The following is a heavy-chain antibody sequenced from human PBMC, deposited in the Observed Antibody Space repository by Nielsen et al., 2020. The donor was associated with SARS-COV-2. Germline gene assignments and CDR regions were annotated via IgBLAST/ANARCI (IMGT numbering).Heavy chain of an antibody. D-gene: IGHD6-19*01. CDR3: TRRVAGGTMDV. V-gene: IGHV3-23*01. J-gene: IGHJ6*02. CDR2: IGVSGGGT. CDR1: GFTFSNFA. Sequence: GESLKISCAASGFTFSNFAMNWVRQAPGKGLERVSTIGVSGGGTYYADSLKGRFTISRDNSKNTLYLQMNSLGADDTAIYYCTRRVAGGTMDVWGQGTTVTVSS.